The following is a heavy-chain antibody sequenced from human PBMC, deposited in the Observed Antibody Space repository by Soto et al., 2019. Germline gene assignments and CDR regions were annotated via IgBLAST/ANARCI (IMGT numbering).Heavy chain of an antibody. Sequence: ASVKVSCKASGYTFTSYYIHWVRQAPGQGLEWMGIFNPTGDTASYAQKLQGRVTMTRDTSTGTAYMELGSLRSDDTAVYYCARNWSASGMDVWGQGTTVTVSS. CDR2: FNPTGDTA. J-gene: IGHJ6*02. CDR1: GYTFTSYY. D-gene: IGHD1-1*01. V-gene: IGHV1-46*01. CDR3: ARNWSASGMDV.